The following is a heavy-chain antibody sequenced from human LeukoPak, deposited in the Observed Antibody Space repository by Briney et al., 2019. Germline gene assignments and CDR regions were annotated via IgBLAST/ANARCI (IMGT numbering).Heavy chain of an antibody. CDR3: ARTSGGITTIPGWDYYYGMDV. CDR1: GFTFSSYA. D-gene: IGHD3-22*01. CDR2: ISGSGGST. Sequence: GGSLRLSCAASGFTFSSYAMSWVRQAPGKGLEWVSAISGSGGSTYYADSVKGRFTISRDNAKNSLYLQMNSLRAEDTAVYYCARTSGGITTIPGWDYYYGMDVWGQGTTVTVSS. V-gene: IGHV3-23*01. J-gene: IGHJ6*02.